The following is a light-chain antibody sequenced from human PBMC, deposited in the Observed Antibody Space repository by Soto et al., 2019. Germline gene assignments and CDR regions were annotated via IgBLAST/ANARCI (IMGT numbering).Light chain of an antibody. CDR2: DTS. CDR1: QSVNNN. J-gene: IGKJ2*01. CDR3: QQYKDRPMYT. V-gene: IGKV3-15*01. Sequence: IVMTQSPAILSVSPGERATLSCRASQSVNNNLSWYLQKPGQAPRLLIYDTSFRATGIPARFSGSGSVTEFTLTISSLQSEDFSDYYCQQYKDRPMYTFGQGTKLEIK.